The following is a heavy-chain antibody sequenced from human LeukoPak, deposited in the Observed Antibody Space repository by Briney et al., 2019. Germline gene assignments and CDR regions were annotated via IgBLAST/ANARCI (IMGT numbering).Heavy chain of an antibody. CDR1: GYTFTSYG. Sequence: GASVKVSCKASGYTFTSYGISWVRQAPGQGLEWMGWISAYNGSTNYAQKLQGRVTMTTDTSTSTAYMELRSLRSDDTAVYYCARLHVTGYSYVTQPFDYWGQGTLVTVSS. D-gene: IGHD5-18*01. J-gene: IGHJ4*02. V-gene: IGHV1-18*01. CDR2: ISAYNGST. CDR3: ARLHVTGYSYVTQPFDY.